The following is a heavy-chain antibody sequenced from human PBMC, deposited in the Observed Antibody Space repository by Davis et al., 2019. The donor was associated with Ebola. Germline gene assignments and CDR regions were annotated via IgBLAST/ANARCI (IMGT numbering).Heavy chain of an antibody. Sequence: MPSETLSLTCAVSGGSISSSNWWSWVRQPPGKGLEWIGEIYHSGSTNYNPSLKSRVTISVDTSKNQFSLKLSSVTAADTAVYYCARHRSGSSPRAYFQHWGQGTLVTVSS. V-gene: IGHV4-4*02. CDR2: IYHSGST. D-gene: IGHD1-26*01. CDR1: GGSISSSNW. CDR3: ARHRSGSSPRAYFQH. J-gene: IGHJ1*01.